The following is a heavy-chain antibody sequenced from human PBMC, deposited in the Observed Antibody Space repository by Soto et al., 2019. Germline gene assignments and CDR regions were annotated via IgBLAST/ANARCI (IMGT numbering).Heavy chain of an antibody. Sequence: GGSLRLSCAASGFIFSSYGMHWVRQAPGKGLEWVAVISYDGSNKYYADSVKGRFTISRDNSKNTLYLQMNSLRAEDTAAYYCARDRGGRYCISTSCYGSGYYYYYGMDVWGQGTTVTVSS. J-gene: IGHJ6*02. CDR2: ISYDGSNK. V-gene: IGHV3-30*03. CDR3: ARDRGGRYCISTSCYGSGYYYYYGMDV. CDR1: GFIFSSYG. D-gene: IGHD2-2*01.